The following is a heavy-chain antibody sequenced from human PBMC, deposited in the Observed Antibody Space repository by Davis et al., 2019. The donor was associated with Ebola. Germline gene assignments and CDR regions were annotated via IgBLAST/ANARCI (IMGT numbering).Heavy chain of an antibody. Sequence: PSETLSLTCTVSGGSISSSSYYWGWIRQPPGKGLEWIGSIYYSGSTYYNPSLKSRVTISVDTSKNQFSLKLSSVTAADTAVYYCARQGYSSGWYPISWFDPWGQGTLVTVSS. D-gene: IGHD6-19*01. CDR2: IYYSGST. J-gene: IGHJ5*02. CDR1: GGSISSSSYY. V-gene: IGHV4-39*01. CDR3: ARQGYSSGWYPISWFDP.